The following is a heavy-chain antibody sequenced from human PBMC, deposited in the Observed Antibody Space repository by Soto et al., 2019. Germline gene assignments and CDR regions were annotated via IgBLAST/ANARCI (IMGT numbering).Heavy chain of an antibody. V-gene: IGHV4-59*13. J-gene: IGHJ5*02. Sequence: PSETLSLTCTVSGDSISSYYWSWFRQPPGKGLEWIEYFSHSGSTNYSPSLKSRLTISVDTSTNQFSLKLSSVTAADTAVYYCARAGCSRTSCYTGWFDPRGQGTLVTVSS. CDR2: FSHSGST. D-gene: IGHD2-2*02. CDR3: ARAGCSRTSCYTGWFDP. CDR1: GDSISSYY.